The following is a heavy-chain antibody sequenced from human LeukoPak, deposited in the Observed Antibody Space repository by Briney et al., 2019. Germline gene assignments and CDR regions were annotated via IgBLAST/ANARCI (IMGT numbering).Heavy chain of an antibody. V-gene: IGHV3-74*01. J-gene: IGHJ4*02. Sequence: GGSLRLSCAASGFTFSNYWMHWVCQAPGKGLVWVSRINSDGINTSYADSVKGRFTISRDNAKNTLYLQMNSLRAEDTAVYYCARGGKYCSSTSCRIDYWGQGTLVTVSS. CDR2: INSDGINT. CDR3: ARGGKYCSSTSCRIDY. CDR1: GFTFSNYW. D-gene: IGHD2-2*01.